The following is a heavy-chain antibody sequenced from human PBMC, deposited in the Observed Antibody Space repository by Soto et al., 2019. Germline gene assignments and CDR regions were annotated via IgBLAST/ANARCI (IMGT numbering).Heavy chain of an antibody. V-gene: IGHV3-33*01. D-gene: IGHD2-8*01. CDR2: IPNDGSYK. CDR1: GFPFSNHG. Sequence: QVQLVESGGGVVQPGRSLRLSCAASGFPFSNHGMHWVRQAPGKGLEWVAVIPNDGSYKHYVDSVKGRFTISRDNSKNILYLEMNSLRADDTALYYCVRDDDQPANGLDIWGRGTMVTVSS. J-gene: IGHJ3*02. CDR3: VRDDDQPANGLDI.